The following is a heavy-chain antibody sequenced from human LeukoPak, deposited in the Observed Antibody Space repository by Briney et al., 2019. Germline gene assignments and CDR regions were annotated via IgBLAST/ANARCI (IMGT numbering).Heavy chain of an antibody. CDR2: MNPYSGDT. Sequence: ASVKVSCKASGYTFTSYDINWVRQATGQGLEWMGWMNPYSGDTGYAQNLQGRVTMTGNTAITTAYMELRSLKSEDTAVYYCARRVAAAGQRVFDHWGQGTLVTVSS. CDR3: ARRVAAAGQRVFDH. CDR1: GYTFTSYD. V-gene: IGHV1-8*01. J-gene: IGHJ4*02. D-gene: IGHD6-13*01.